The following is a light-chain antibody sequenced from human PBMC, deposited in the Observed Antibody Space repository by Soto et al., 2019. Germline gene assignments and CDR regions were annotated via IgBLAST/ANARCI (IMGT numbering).Light chain of an antibody. J-gene: IGLJ1*01. CDR1: SSDVGGYNY. V-gene: IGLV2-11*01. Sequence: QSALTPPRSVSGSPGQSVTISCTGTSSDVGGYNYVSWYQQHPGKAPKLMIYDVSKRPSGVPDRFSGSKSGNTASLTISGLQAEDEADYYCCSYAGSYTHVFGTGTKLTVL. CDR2: DVS. CDR3: CSYAGSYTHV.